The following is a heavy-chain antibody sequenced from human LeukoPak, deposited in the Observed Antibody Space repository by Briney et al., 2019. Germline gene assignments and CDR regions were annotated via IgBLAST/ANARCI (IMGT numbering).Heavy chain of an antibody. CDR2: INPNSGGT. J-gene: IGHJ4*02. CDR1: GYTFTGYY. Sequence: ASVTVSCTASGYTFTGYYMHWVRQAPGQGLEWMGWINPNSGGTNYAQKLQGRVTMTTDTSTSTAYMELRSLRSDDTAVYYCARALSGGDFDYWGQGTLVTVSS. V-gene: IGHV1-2*02. D-gene: IGHD2-15*01. CDR3: ARALSGGDFDY.